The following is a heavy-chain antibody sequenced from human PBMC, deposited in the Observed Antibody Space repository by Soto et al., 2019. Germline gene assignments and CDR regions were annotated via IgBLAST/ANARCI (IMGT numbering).Heavy chain of an antibody. CDR1: GGSFSGYY. D-gene: IGHD3-9*01. CDR3: AILRYFGWQNY. V-gene: IGHV4-34*01. CDR2: INHSGST. J-gene: IGHJ4*02. Sequence: PSETLSLTCAVYGGSFSGYYWSWIRQPPGKGLEWIGEINHSGSTNYNPSLKSRVTISVDTSKNQFSLKLSSVTAADTAVYYCAILRYFGWQNYWGQGTLVTVSS.